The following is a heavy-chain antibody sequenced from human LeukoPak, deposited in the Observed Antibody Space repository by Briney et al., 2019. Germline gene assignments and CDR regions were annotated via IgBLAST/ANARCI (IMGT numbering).Heavy chain of an antibody. CDR1: GGSLSSSSYY. V-gene: IGHV4-61*01. CDR3: ARTAPTPPGYSGSYVDY. D-gene: IGHD1-26*01. J-gene: IGHJ4*02. CDR2: IYYSGST. Sequence: PSETLSLTCTVSGGSLSSSSYYWGWIRQPPGKGLEWIGYIYYSGSTNYNPSLKSRVTISVDTSKNQFSLKLSSVTAADTAVYYCARTAPTPPGYSGSYVDYWGQGTLVTVSS.